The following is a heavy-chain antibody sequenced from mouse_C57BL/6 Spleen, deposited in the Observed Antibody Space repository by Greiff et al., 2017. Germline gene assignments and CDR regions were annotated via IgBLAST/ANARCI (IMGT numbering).Heavy chain of an antibody. CDR3: AREENWYFDY. Sequence: QVQLKESGPELVKPGASVKISCKASGYAFSSSWMNWVKQRPGKGLEWIGRIYPGDGDTNYNGKFKGKATLTADKSSSTAYMQLSSLTSEDSAVYFCAREENWYFDYWGQGTTLTVSS. V-gene: IGHV1-82*01. CDR1: GYAFSSSW. D-gene: IGHD4-1*01. J-gene: IGHJ2*01. CDR2: IYPGDGDT.